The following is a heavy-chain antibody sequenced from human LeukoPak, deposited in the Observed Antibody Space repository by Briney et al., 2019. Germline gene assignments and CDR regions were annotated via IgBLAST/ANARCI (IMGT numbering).Heavy chain of an antibody. V-gene: IGHV1-2*02. J-gene: IGHJ6*02. CDR1: GYTFTGYY. CDR3: ARDFYYYGMDV. Sequence: ASVKVSCKASGYTFTGYYMHWVRQAPGQGLEWMGWINPNSGGTNSAQNFQGRVTMTTDTSTSTAYMELRSLRSDDTAVYYCARDFYYYGMDVWGQGTTVTVSS. CDR2: INPNSGGT.